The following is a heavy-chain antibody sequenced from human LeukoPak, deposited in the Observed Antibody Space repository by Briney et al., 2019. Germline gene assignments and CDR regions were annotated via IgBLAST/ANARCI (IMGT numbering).Heavy chain of an antibody. CDR1: GFTFSSYG. Sequence: GRSLRLSCAASGFTFSSYGMHWVRQAPGKGLEWVAVISYDGSNKYYADSVKGRFTISRDNSKNTLYLQMNSLRAEDTAVYYCAKGQWLVRTYFDYWGQGTLVTVSS. CDR3: AKGQWLVRTYFDY. CDR2: ISYDGSNK. V-gene: IGHV3-30*18. J-gene: IGHJ4*02. D-gene: IGHD6-19*01.